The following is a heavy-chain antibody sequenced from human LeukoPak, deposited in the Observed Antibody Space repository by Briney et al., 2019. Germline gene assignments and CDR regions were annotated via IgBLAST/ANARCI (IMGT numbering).Heavy chain of an antibody. Sequence: KRGESLKISCQGSGYTFSTFWINWVRQLPGKGLEWMGIIYPGDSDTRYSPSFQGQVTISADKSISTAYLQWSSLKASDTAMYYCATHQINGAKYYFDYWGQGTLVTVSS. CDR1: GYTFSTFW. CDR2: IYPGDSDT. D-gene: IGHD2-8*01. V-gene: IGHV5-51*01. CDR3: ATHQINGAKYYFDY. J-gene: IGHJ4*02.